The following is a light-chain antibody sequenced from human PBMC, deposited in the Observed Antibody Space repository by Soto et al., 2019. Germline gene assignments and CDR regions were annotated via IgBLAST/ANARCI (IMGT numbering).Light chain of an antibody. V-gene: IGKV1-39*01. CDR1: QSISSY. CDR2: AAS. CDR3: QQSYIRGT. J-gene: IGKJ2*01. Sequence: DIQMTQSPSSLSASVGDRVTITCQASQSISSYLNWYQQKPGKAPKLLIYAASSLQSGVPSRFSGSGSGTDFTLTISSLQPEDFATYYCQQSYIRGTFGQGTKLEIK.